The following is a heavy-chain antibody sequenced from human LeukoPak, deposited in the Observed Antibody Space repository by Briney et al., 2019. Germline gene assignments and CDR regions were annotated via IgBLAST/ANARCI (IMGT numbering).Heavy chain of an antibody. D-gene: IGHD4-17*01. V-gene: IGHV3-21*01. Sequence: GGSLRLSCAASGFTFSSYGMNWVRQAPGKGLEWVSFVSIGGSFIYYADSVKGRFTISRDDAKNSLYLQMNSLTAEDAAEYYCARNKINTVTTGWYFDLWGRGTLVSVSS. J-gene: IGHJ2*01. CDR1: GFTFSSYG. CDR2: VSIGGSFI. CDR3: ARNKINTVTTGWYFDL.